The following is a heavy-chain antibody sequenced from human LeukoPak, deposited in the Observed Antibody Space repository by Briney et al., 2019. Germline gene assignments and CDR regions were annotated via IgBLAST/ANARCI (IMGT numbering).Heavy chain of an antibody. V-gene: IGHV3-33*01. CDR1: GFTFSSYG. J-gene: IGHJ5*02. D-gene: IGHD3-22*01. Sequence: GGSLRLSCAAPGFTFSSYGVRWVPQAPGKGREWVAVVWYDGSNKDCADSVRGRFTISRDNSKNTLYLQMNSLRAEDTAVYYCARARNDYDSSGFSALDLWGQGTLVTVSS. CDR3: ARARNDYDSSGFSALDL. CDR2: VWYDGSNK.